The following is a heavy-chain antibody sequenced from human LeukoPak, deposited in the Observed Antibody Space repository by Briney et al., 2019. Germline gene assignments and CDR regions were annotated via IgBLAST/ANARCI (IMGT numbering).Heavy chain of an antibody. Sequence: PSQTLSLTCTVSGGSIRSDDYYWSWIRQPPGKGLEWNGYIFYTGNTHYNPSLQSRVTFSVDTSKNQFSLKLSSVTAADTAVYFCATVVVVAATNYYYYATDVWGQGTTVTVSS. V-gene: IGHV4-30-4*01. CDR3: ATVVVVAATNYYYYATDV. CDR2: IFYTGNT. CDR1: GGSIRSDDYY. D-gene: IGHD2-15*01. J-gene: IGHJ6*02.